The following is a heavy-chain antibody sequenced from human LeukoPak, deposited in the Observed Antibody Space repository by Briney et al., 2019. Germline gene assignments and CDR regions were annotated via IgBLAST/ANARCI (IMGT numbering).Heavy chain of an antibody. D-gene: IGHD1/OR15-1a*01. CDR2: IYYSGST. CDR3: ARVGRGNWNSYWYFDL. Sequence: SETLSLTCTVSGGSISSYYWSWIRQPPGKGLEWIGYIYYSGSTNYNPSLKSRVTISVDTSKNQFSLKLSSVTAADTAVYYCARVGRGNWNSYWYFDLWGRGTLVTVSS. CDR1: GGSISSYY. J-gene: IGHJ2*01. V-gene: IGHV4-59*01.